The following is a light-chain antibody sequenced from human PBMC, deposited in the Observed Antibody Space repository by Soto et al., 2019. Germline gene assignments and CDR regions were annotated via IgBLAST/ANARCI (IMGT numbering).Light chain of an antibody. Sequence: SYELTQPPSVSVAPGKTARITCGGTNIGSKSVHWYQQKPGKAPVLVIYYDSDRPSGIPERFSGSNSGNTATLTISRVEAGDEADYYCQVWDSSSDPYVVFGGGTKLTVL. CDR1: NIGSKS. CDR2: YDS. J-gene: IGLJ2*01. V-gene: IGLV3-21*04. CDR3: QVWDSSSDPYVV.